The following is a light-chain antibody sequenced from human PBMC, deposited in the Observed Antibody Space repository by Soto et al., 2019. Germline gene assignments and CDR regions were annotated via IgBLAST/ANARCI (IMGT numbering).Light chain of an antibody. CDR1: TRTVGGFKF. CDR2: EVN. Sequence: QSALTQPASVSASPGQSITISCTGTTRTVGGFKFVSWYQHHPGKAPKLMIYEVNNRPSGVSNRFSGSKSGNTASLTIPGLQPEDEADYYCLSYTSANTRVFGGGTKLTVL. J-gene: IGLJ3*02. CDR3: LSYTSANTRV. V-gene: IGLV2-14*01.